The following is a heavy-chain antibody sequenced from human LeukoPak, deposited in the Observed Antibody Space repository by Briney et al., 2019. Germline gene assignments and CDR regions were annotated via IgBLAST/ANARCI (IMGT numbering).Heavy chain of an antibody. V-gene: IGHV4-59*01. CDR2: IYYSGST. Sequence: SETLSLTCTVSGGSISSYYWSWIRQPPGKGLEWIGYIYYSGSTNYNPSLKSRVTISVDTSKNQFSLKLSSVTAADTAVYYCAREYYYGSGSSFGPWGQGTLVTVSS. CDR1: GGSISSYY. CDR3: AREYYYGSGSSFGP. J-gene: IGHJ5*02. D-gene: IGHD3-10*01.